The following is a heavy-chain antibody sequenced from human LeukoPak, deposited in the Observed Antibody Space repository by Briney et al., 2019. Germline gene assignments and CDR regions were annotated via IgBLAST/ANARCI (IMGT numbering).Heavy chain of an antibody. J-gene: IGHJ6*03. V-gene: IGHV4-38-2*02. CDR3: VTPRSWELSDMAV. Sequence: SETLSLTCTVSGYSITTNYYWAWIRQSPGTGREGIGSVYHNGEAYYNPSLKSRVIISVDTSKNEFSLRLTSVTAADTAVYYCVTPRSWELSDMAVWGKGTTVIVSS. CDR2: VYHNGEA. D-gene: IGHD1-26*01. CDR1: GYSITTNYY.